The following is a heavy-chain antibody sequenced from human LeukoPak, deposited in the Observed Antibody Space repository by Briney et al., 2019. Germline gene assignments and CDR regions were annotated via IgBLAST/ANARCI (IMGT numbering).Heavy chain of an antibody. CDR1: GFTVSSNY. CDR2: IYSGGST. J-gene: IGHJ4*02. D-gene: IGHD6-13*01. CDR3: ARGSSSWYFYYFDY. Sequence: PGGSLRLSCAASGFTVSSNYMSWVRQAPGKGLEWVSVIYSGGSTYYADSVKGRFTISRDNSKNTLYLQMNSLRAEDTAVYYCARGSSSWYFYYFDYWGQGTLVTVSS. V-gene: IGHV3-53*01.